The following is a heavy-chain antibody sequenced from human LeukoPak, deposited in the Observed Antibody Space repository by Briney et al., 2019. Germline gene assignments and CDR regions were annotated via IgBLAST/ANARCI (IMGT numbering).Heavy chain of an antibody. J-gene: IGHJ6*02. Sequence: PSQTLSLTCTVSGVSISSGDYYWSWIRQPPGKGLEWIGYIYYSGSTYYNPSLKSRVTISADTSKNHFSLNLSSVTAADTAVYYCARDGSGRGYYYYGMDVWGQGTTVTVSS. D-gene: IGHD3-10*01. CDR3: ARDGSGRGYYYYGMDV. CDR1: GVSISSGDYY. CDR2: IYYSGST. V-gene: IGHV4-30-4*01.